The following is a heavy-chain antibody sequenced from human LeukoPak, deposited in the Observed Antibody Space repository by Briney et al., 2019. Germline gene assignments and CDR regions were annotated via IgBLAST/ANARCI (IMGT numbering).Heavy chain of an antibody. CDR3: AWATVKGLFDP. CDR2: VSAYNGNT. Sequence: ASVKVSCKTSGYTFSRHGITWVRQAPGQGLEWMGWVSAYNGNTNYAQKLQGRVTMTTDTSTSTAYMELRSLRSDDTAVYYCAWATVKGLFDPWGQGTLVTVSS. V-gene: IGHV1-18*01. CDR1: GYTFSRHG. J-gene: IGHJ5*02. D-gene: IGHD4-17*01.